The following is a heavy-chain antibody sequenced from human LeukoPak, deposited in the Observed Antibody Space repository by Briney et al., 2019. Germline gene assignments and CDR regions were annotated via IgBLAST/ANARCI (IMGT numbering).Heavy chain of an antibody. CDR1: GFTFSSYE. D-gene: IGHD2-2*01. CDR2: ISRIGITI. J-gene: IGHJ3*02. Sequence: GSLRLSCAASGFTFSSYEMNWVRQAPGKGLEWVSYISRIGITIYYADSVKGRFTISRDNAKNSLYLQMNSLRAEDTAVYYCARRTRYCSSTSCYGAYAFDIWGQGTMVTVSS. CDR3: ARRTRYCSSTSCYGAYAFDI. V-gene: IGHV3-48*03.